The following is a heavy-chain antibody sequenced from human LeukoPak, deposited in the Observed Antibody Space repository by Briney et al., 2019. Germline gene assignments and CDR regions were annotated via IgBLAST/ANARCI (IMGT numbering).Heavy chain of an antibody. CDR3: AREQSGGNFDY. D-gene: IGHD1-26*01. V-gene: IGHV1-46*01. CDR1: GYTFTIYF. J-gene: IGHJ4*02. CDR2: INPSGGNT. Sequence: ASVKVSSTASGYTFTIYFMHWVRQAPGQGLEWMGIINPSGGNTNYAQKFQGRVTMTRDTSTSTVYMELSSLRSEDTAVYYCAREQSGGNFDYWGQGTLVTVTS.